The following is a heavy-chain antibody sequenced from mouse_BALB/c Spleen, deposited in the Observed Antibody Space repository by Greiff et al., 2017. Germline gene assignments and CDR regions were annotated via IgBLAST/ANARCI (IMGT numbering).Heavy chain of an antibody. J-gene: IGHJ4*01. CDR1: GFTFSSFG. D-gene: IGHD4-1*01. V-gene: IGHV5-17*02. CDR2: ISSGSSTI. CDR3: ARDTGTYAMDY. Sequence: EVQGVESGGGLVQPGGSRKLSCAASGFTFSSFGMHWVRQAPEKGLEWVAYISSGSSTIYYADTVKGRFTISRDNPKNTLFLQMTSLRSEDTAMYYCARDTGTYAMDYWGQGTSVTVSS.